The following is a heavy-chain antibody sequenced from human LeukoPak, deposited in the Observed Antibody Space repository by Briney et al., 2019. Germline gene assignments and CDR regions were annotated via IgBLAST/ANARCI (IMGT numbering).Heavy chain of an antibody. D-gene: IGHD2-15*01. CDR3: ARANGYCSGGSCYSEINWFDP. V-gene: IGHV1-69*05. CDR1: GGTFSSYA. Sequence: SVKVSCKASGGTFSSYAISWVRQAPGQGLEWMGGIIPIFGTANYAQKFQGRVTITTDESTSTAYMELSSLRSEDTAVYYCARANGYCSGGSCYSEINWFDPWGQGILVTVSS. CDR2: IIPIFGTA. J-gene: IGHJ5*02.